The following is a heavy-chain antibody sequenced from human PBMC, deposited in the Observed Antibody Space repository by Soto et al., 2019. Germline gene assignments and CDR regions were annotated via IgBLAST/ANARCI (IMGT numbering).Heavy chain of an antibody. CDR2: IYWDDDK. J-gene: IGHJ4*02. CDR3: ARPKYSISSFDY. D-gene: IGHD6-6*01. CDR1: GFSLSTDDVG. Sequence: SGPTLVNPTQTLTLTCTFSGFSLSTDDVGVGWIRQPPGKALDWLAVIYWDDDKRYSPSLKSRLTITKDTSKNQVLLTMTNMDPVDTATYFCARPKYSISSFDYWGQGALVTV. V-gene: IGHV2-5*02.